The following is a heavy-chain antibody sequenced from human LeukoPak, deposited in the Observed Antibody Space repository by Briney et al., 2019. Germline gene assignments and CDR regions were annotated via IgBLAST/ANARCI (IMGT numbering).Heavy chain of an antibody. D-gene: IGHD3-22*01. V-gene: IGHV1-2*02. CDR1: GYTFTAYY. CDR2: INPNSGGT. J-gene: IGHJ3*02. Sequence: ASVKVSCKASGYTFTAYYMHWVRQAPGQGLEWMGWINPNSGGTNYAQKFQGRVTMTRDTSISTAYMELSRLRSDDTAEYYCARDYYDSSGFGAFDIWGEGTMVTVSS. CDR3: ARDYYDSSGFGAFDI.